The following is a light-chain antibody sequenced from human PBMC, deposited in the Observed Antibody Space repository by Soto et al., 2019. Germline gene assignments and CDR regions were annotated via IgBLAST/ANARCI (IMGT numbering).Light chain of an antibody. CDR3: QSYDSSLSAVV. V-gene: IGLV1-40*01. J-gene: IGLJ2*01. Sequence: QSVLTQPPSVSGAPGQRVAISCTGSSSNIGAGFDVHWYQQFPGTAPKLLINDNNNRASGVPDRFSGSKSGASASLAITGLQAEDEADYYCQSYDSSLSAVVFGGGTQLTVL. CDR2: DNN. CDR1: SSNIGAGFD.